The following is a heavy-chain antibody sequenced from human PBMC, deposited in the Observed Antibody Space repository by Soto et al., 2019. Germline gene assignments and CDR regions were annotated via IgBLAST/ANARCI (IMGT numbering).Heavy chain of an antibody. D-gene: IGHD3-22*01. CDR3: AHTHAFCSGYYPGFDY. CDR2: IYRNDEQ. CDR1: GFLLPTGGLG. Sequence: SGPTLVNPTQTLTLTCTFSGFLLPTGGLGVGWIRHTPGKALELLALIYRNDEQRYMRSLKNRLPTTEETSKTQVGLTLTTRDPVATATYSLAHTHAFCSGYYPGFDYWGQGTMVTVSS. V-gene: IGHV2-5*01. J-gene: IGHJ4*02.